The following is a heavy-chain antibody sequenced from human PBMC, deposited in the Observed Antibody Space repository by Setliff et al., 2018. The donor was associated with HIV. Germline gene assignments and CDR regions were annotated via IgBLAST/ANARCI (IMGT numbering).Heavy chain of an antibody. CDR1: NYTFTNYA. Sequence: GASVKVSCKVSNYTFTNYAITWVRQAPGQRPEWMGWISAYDGDTKYAQKFHNRLSMTADTSTTTAYMDLRGLTSDDTGVYYCARVGLSAVPFPTVYWGQGTLVTVSS. V-gene: IGHV1-18*01. CDR3: ARVGLSAVPFPTVY. J-gene: IGHJ4*02. D-gene: IGHD4-4*01. CDR2: ISAYDGDT.